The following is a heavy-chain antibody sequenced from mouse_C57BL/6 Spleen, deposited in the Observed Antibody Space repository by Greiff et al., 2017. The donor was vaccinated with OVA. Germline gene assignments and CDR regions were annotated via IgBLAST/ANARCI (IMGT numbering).Heavy chain of an antibody. J-gene: IGHJ4*01. D-gene: IGHD1-1*01. CDR1: GFTFSSYA. Sequence: EVKLQESGGGLVKPGGSLKLSCAASGFTFSSYAMSWVRQTPEKRLEWVATISDGGSYTYYPDNVKGRFTISRDNATNNLYLQMSHLKSEDTAMYYCARENYGSSLDYWGQGTSVTVSS. V-gene: IGHV5-4*01. CDR3: ARENYGSSLDY. CDR2: ISDGGSYT.